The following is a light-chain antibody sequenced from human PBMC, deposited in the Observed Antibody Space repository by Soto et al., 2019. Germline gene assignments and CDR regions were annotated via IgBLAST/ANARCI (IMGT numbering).Light chain of an antibody. CDR1: QSISNY. Sequence: DIQMTQSPSSLSASVGDRVTITCWASQSISNYLNWYQQKPGKAPKLLIYGASNLQSGVPSRFSGSGSGADFTLTISSLEPEEFATYYCQQSYSTPRTFGQGTKVDIK. CDR2: GAS. CDR3: QQSYSTPRT. J-gene: IGKJ1*01. V-gene: IGKV1-39*01.